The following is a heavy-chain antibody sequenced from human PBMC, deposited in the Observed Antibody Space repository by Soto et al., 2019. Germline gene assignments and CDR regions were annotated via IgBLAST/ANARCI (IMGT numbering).Heavy chain of an antibody. J-gene: IGHJ4*02. CDR3: ARDFTPRRMATITGLLDY. Sequence: ASVKVSCKASGYTFTSYDINWVRQATGQGLEWMGIMNPSGGSTGYAQKFQGRVTMTRDTSTSTAYMELSSLRSEDTAVYYCARDFTPRRMATITGLLDYWGQGTLVTVSS. CDR2: MNPSGGST. D-gene: IGHD5-12*01. V-gene: IGHV1-46*01. CDR1: GYTFTSYD.